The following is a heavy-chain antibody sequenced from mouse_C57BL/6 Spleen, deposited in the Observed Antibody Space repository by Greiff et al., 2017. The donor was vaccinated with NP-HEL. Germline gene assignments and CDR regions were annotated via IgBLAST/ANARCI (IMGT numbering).Heavy chain of an antibody. CDR2: IDPSDSET. D-gene: IGHD1-1*02. CDR3: ARGGAHRDYAMDY. V-gene: IGHV1-52*01. CDR1: GYTFTSSW. Sequence: QVQLKQPGAELVRPGSSVKLSCKASGYTFTSSWMNWVKQRPIQGLEWIGNIDPSDSETHYNQKFKDKATLPVGKSSHTAYMQLSSHASDDSSVYYCARGGAHRDYAMDYWGQGTSVTVSS. J-gene: IGHJ4*01.